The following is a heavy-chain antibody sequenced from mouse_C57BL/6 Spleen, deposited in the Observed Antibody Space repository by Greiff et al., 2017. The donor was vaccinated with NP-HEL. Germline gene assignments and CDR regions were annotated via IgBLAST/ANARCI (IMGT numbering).Heavy chain of an antibody. CDR1: GFTFSSYA. D-gene: IGHD1-1*01. Sequence: EVQLVESGEGLVKPGGSLKLSCAASGFTFSSYAMSWVRQTPEKRLEWVAYISSGGDYIYYADTVKGRFTISIDNARNTLYLQMSSLKSEDTAMYYCTREDYYGSSYGYFDVWGTGTTVTVSS. J-gene: IGHJ1*03. CDR2: ISSGGDYI. CDR3: TREDYYGSSYGYFDV. V-gene: IGHV5-9-1*02.